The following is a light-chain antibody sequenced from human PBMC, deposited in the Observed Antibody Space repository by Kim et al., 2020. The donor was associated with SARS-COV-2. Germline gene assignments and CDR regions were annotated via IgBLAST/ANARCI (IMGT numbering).Light chain of an antibody. Sequence: ASVGDRVTITCRASESTINWLAWYQQKPGKAPKLLIYAASSLESGVPSRFSGSGSGTEFTLTTSSLQTDDFATYYCQQYNSYPWTFGQGTKVDIK. CDR2: AAS. CDR3: QQYNSYPWT. V-gene: IGKV1-5*03. J-gene: IGKJ1*01. CDR1: ESTINW.